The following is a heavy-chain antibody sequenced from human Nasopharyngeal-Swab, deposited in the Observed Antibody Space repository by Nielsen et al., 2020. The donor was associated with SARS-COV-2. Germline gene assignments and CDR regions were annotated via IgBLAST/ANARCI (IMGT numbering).Heavy chain of an antibody. Sequence: SVKVSCKTSGGTFSSYGIIWFRQAPAQGLEWMGGIIPILPITNYAQKFQDRVTITADKSTSTAYMELSSLRSEDTAAYYCARGGWLRKDYYYSYYYMDVWGKGTTVTVSS. CDR1: GGTFSSYG. J-gene: IGHJ6*03. D-gene: IGHD5-24*01. V-gene: IGHV1-69*10. CDR3: ARGGWLRKDYYYSYYYMDV. CDR2: IIPILPIT.